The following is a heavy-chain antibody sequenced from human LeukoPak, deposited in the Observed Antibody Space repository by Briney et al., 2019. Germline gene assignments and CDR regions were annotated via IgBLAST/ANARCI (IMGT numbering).Heavy chain of an antibody. CDR3: AKDPDFYYYYGMDV. V-gene: IGHV3-30*18. Sequence: GGSLRLSCAASGFTFSSYAMSWVRQAPGKGLEWVAVISYDGSNKYYADSVKGRFTISRDNSKNTLYLQMNSLRAEDTAVYYCAKDPDFYYYYGMDVWGQGTTVTASS. J-gene: IGHJ6*02. CDR1: GFTFSSYA. D-gene: IGHD1-14*01. CDR2: ISYDGSNK.